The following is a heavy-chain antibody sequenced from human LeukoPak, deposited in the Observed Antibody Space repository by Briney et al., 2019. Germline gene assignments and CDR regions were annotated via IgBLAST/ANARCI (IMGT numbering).Heavy chain of an antibody. Sequence: PSETLSLTCTVSGGSISSYYWSWIRQPPGKGLEWIGYIYYSGNTNYNPSLKSRVTISVDTSKNQFSLKLSSVTAADTAVYYCASLYYYDSSGKPGGYWGQGTLVAVSS. CDR3: ASLYYYDSSGKPGGY. CDR1: GGSISSYY. CDR2: IYYSGNT. J-gene: IGHJ4*02. D-gene: IGHD3-22*01. V-gene: IGHV4-59*12.